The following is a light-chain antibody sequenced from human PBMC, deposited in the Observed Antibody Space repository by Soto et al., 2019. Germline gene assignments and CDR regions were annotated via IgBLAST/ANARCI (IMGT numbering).Light chain of an antibody. J-gene: IGKJ1*01. V-gene: IGKV1-12*02. CDR1: QGISTW. CDR3: QQAKSFPWT. CDR2: AAS. Sequence: DIQMTQSPSSVSAFVGDRVTITCRASQGISTWLAWYQQKPWKAPKLLIYAASSLQSGVTSRFRGSGPWTDFTLTISGLQPEYFATYYCQQAKSFPWTFGQGTKVEIK.